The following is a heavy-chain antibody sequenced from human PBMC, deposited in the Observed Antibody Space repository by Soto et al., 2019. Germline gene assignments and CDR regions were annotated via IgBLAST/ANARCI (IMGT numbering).Heavy chain of an antibody. J-gene: IGHJ6*02. CDR2: IIPIFGTA. CDR3: ATSGYYYGSLAPAADYYYGMDV. Sequence: SVKVSCKASGGTFSSYAISWVRQAPGQGLEWMGGIIPIFGTANYAQKFQGRVTITADESTSTAYMELSSLRSEDTAVYYCATSGYYYGSLAPAADYYYGMDVWGQATTVTVSS. D-gene: IGHD3-10*01. CDR1: GGTFSSYA. V-gene: IGHV1-69*13.